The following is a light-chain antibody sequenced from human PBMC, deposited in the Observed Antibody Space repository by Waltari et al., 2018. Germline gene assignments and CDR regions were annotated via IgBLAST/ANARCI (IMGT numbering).Light chain of an antibody. V-gene: IGKV1-39*01. J-gene: IGKJ3*01. CDR2: AAS. CDR1: QSISSY. CDR3: QQSYSTPLLFT. Sequence: DIQMTQSPSSLSASVGDRVTITCRASQSISSYLNWYQQKPGKAPKLLIYAASSLQSGVPSRFSGSGSVTDFTLTISSLQPEDFATYYCQQSYSTPLLFTFGPGTKVDIK.